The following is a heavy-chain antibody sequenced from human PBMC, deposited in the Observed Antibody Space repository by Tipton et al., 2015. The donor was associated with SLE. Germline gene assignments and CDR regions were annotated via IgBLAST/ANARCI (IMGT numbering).Heavy chain of an antibody. Sequence: TLSLTCAVSRGSFSGYAWNWIRQAPGKGPEWIGEISHSGSANYNASLKSRVTMSLDKSNNQFSLRLSSVTAADTAVYYCARGGTVFGVVLNWFDPWGQGTLVTVSS. V-gene: IGHV4-34*01. CDR2: ISHSGSA. CDR3: ARGGTVFGVVLNWFDP. D-gene: IGHD3-3*01. J-gene: IGHJ5*02. CDR1: RGSFSGYA.